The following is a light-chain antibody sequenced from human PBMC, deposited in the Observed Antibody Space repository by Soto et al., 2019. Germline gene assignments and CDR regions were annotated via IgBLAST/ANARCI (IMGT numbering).Light chain of an antibody. CDR2: GAS. Sequence: EIVMTQSPATLSVSPGERATLSCRASQSVSSNLAWYQQKPGQAPRLLIYGASTRATGIPARFSGSGSGTEFTLTISSLQSEDFAVYYCQQYNNWPPWTLG. V-gene: IGKV3-15*01. CDR1: QSVSSN. J-gene: IGKJ1*01. CDR3: QQYNNWPPWT.